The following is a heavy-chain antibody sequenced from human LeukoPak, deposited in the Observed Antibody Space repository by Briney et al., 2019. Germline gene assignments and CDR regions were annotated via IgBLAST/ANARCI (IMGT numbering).Heavy chain of an antibody. CDR2: ISSSSSYI. Sequence: GGSLRLSCAASGFTFSSCSMNWVRQAPGKGLEWVSPISSSSSYIYYADSVKGRFTISRDNAKNSLYLQMNSLRAEDTAVYYCARDRGYYYGAFDIWGQGTMVTVSS. J-gene: IGHJ3*02. V-gene: IGHV3-21*01. CDR1: GFTFSSCS. CDR3: ARDRGYYYGAFDI. D-gene: IGHD3-22*01.